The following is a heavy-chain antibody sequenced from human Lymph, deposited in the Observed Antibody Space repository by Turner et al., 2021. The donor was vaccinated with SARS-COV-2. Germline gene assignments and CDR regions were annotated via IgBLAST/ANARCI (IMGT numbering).Heavy chain of an antibody. D-gene: IGHD3-16*01. CDR2: ISGRGGST. CDR3: ANLYPTVSWEFPYGMDV. J-gene: IGHJ6*02. CDR1: GFPFNNYA. V-gene: IGHV3-23*01. Sequence: EVQLFVSGGGLVQPGGSLRLSCAASGFPFNNYAMSWVRQAPGKGLEWVSTISGRGGSTYYADSVKGRFIISRDNSKNTLYLQMNSLRAEDTAVYYCANLYPTVSWEFPYGMDVWGQGTTVTVSS.